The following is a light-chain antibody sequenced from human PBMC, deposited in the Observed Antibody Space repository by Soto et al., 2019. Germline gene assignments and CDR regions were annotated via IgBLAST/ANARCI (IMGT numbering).Light chain of an antibody. CDR1: SSDVGGYNY. Sequence: QSVLTQPASVSGSPGQSITISYTGSSSDVGGYNYVSWYQQHPGKAPRLMISEVSNRPSRVSNRFSGSKSGNTASLTISGLQAEDEADYYCSSYTSSSTLVFGTGTKVTVL. CDR3: SSYTSSSTLV. J-gene: IGLJ1*01. V-gene: IGLV2-14*01. CDR2: EVS.